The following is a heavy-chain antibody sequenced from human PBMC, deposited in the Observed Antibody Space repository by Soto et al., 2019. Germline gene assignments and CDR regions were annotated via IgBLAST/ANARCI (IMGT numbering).Heavy chain of an antibody. CDR3: TRGGTPYFDC. CDR1: GFTFSSDG. V-gene: IGHV3-30*04. J-gene: IGHJ4*02. D-gene: IGHD1-1*01. Sequence: GGSLRLSCVASGFTFSSDGMFWVRQAPGKGLEWVTTISSDGRNEHYADSVRGRFTVSRDNSKNTLYLQMDSLRDDDTAVYYCTRGGTPYFDCWGQGTLVTVSS. CDR2: ISSDGRNE.